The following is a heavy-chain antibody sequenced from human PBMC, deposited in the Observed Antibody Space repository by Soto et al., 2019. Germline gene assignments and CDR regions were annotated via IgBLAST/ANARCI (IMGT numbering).Heavy chain of an antibody. D-gene: IGHD2-15*01. V-gene: IGHV3-11*05. J-gene: IGHJ6*02. Sequence: QVQLVESGGSVVKPGGSLRLSCAASGFTFSAYYMPWIRQAPGKGLEWLAYITSSGSHNNYADSVKGRFTISRDNSRNSLFLQQNSRRGEDKAVDYCSKETVVLSPVDGDIDDYYNAMDDWGQGTMVTVSS. CDR1: GFTFSAYY. CDR3: SKETVVLSPVDGDIDDYYNAMDD. CDR2: ITSSGSHN.